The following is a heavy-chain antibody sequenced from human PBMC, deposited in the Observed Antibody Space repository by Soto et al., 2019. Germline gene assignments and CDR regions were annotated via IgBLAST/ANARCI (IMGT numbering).Heavy chain of an antibody. CDR2: IYSSGST. V-gene: IGHV4-61*01. D-gene: IGHD3-16*01. CDR3: ATSPRFAFDI. CDR1: GGSVNSVNYY. Sequence: QVQLQESGPGLVKPSETLSLSCSVSGGSVNSVNYYWSWIRQPPWKGLEWIGYIYSSGSTNYNPHLKSRVTISVDTSKNQLSLRLNSGTTADTAVYYCATSPRFAFDIWGQGTMVTVSS. J-gene: IGHJ3*02.